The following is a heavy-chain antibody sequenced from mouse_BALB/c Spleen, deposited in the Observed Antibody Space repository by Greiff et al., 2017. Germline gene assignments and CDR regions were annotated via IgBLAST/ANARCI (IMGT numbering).Heavy chain of an antibody. V-gene: IGHV1-15*01. CDR3: TRSRGNYAMDY. Sequence: VQLQQSGAELVRPGASVTLSCKASGYTFTDYEMHWVKQTPVHGLEWIGAIDPETGGTAYNQKFKGKATLTADKSSSTAYMELRSLTSEDSAVYYCTRSRGNYAMDYWGQGTSVTVSS. J-gene: IGHJ4*01. CDR1: GYTFTDYE. CDR2: IDPETGGT.